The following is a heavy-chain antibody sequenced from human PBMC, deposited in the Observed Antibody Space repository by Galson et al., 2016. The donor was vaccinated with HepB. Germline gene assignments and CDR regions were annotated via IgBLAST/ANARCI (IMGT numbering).Heavy chain of an antibody. CDR3: ARPYSGSYYGGVGHDAVDI. J-gene: IGHJ3*02. Sequence: SVKVSCKASGGTFRNYAISWVRQAPGQGLEWMGGIIAIFGAANYAQKFQGRVTITADESTNTAFMELSSLRSEDTAVYYCARPYSGSYYGGVGHDAVDIWGQGTMVTVSS. D-gene: IGHD1-26*01. CDR1: GGTFRNYA. V-gene: IGHV1-69*13. CDR2: IIAIFGAA.